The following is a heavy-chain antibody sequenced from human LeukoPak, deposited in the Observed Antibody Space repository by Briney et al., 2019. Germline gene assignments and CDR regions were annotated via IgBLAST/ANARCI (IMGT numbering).Heavy chain of an antibody. CDR3: AIASRFGERMGFDP. V-gene: IGHV4-39*01. CDR1: GGPISSDNYY. D-gene: IGHD3-10*01. J-gene: IGHJ5*02. CDR2: IYYSGST. Sequence: PSETLSLTCTVSGGPISSDNYYWGWIRQPPGKGLEWIGSIYYSGSTYYNPSLKSRVTISVDTSKNQFSLKLSSVTAADTAVYYCAIASRFGERMGFDPWGQGTLVTVSS.